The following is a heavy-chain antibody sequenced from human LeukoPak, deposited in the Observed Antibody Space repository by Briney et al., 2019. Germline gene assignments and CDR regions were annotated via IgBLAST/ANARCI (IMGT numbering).Heavy chain of an antibody. CDR2: INEGGNEK. CDR3: ARHPNSNWDY. V-gene: IGHV3-7*03. Sequence: GGSLRLSCAASGLTFSSYAMSWVRQVPGKGLEWVVNINEGGNEKNYVDSVKGRFTASRDNAQNSLYLQMNSLRVEDTAVYYCARHPNSNWDYWGQGTLVTVSS. CDR1: GLTFSSYA. J-gene: IGHJ4*02. D-gene: IGHD6-13*01.